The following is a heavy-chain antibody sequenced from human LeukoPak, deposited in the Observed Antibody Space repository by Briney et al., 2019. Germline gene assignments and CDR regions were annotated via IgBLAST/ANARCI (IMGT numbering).Heavy chain of an antibody. CDR1: GGSISGYY. D-gene: IGHD2-15*01. J-gene: IGHJ4*02. CDR3: ARTAGGYSHYYFDY. CDR2: ISYSGST. V-gene: IGHV4-59*01. Sequence: SETLSLTCTVSGGSISGYYWSWIRHPPGKGVEWFGYISYSGSTNYNPSLKSRVTMSVDTSKNQFSLRLRSVTAADTAIYFCARTAGGYSHYYFDYWGQGTLVTVSS.